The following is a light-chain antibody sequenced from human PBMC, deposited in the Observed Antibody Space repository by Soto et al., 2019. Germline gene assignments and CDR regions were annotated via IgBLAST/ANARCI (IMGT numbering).Light chain of an antibody. CDR3: QQYSAFPWT. CDR1: QDISAW. CDR2: KAT. Sequence: IPIAQSPSTLSASLGDLVTLTCRASQDISAWLAWYQQKTGKTPKLVIYKATALETGVPSRFSGRGSGTEFTLTISRLQTDDFETYYCQQYSAFPWTFGQGTKVDIK. V-gene: IGKV1-5*03. J-gene: IGKJ1*01.